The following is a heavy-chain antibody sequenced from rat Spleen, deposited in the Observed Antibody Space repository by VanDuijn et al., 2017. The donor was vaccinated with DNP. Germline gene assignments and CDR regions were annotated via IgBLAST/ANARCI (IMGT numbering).Heavy chain of an antibody. V-gene: IGHV5S13*01. D-gene: IGHD1-12*03. CDR1: GFNFSDYG. J-gene: IGHJ2*01. CDR3: AKGDYYFDGYYFDH. CDR2: ITGAGNHV. Sequence: EVQVMESGGGLVQPGRSLKLSCAASGFNFSDYGMAWVRQVPTRGLEWVASITGAGNHVYYRDSVKGRFTISRDNAKNTQYLQMDSLRSEDTATYYCAKGDYYFDGYYFDHWGQGVVVTVSS.